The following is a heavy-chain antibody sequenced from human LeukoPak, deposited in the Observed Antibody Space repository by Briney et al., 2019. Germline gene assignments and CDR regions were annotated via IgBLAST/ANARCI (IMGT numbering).Heavy chain of an antibody. V-gene: IGHV4-34*01. CDR1: GGSFSGYY. CDR2: INLSGST. CDR3: VRGKRGCSSTSCYPFDY. J-gene: IGHJ4*02. D-gene: IGHD2-2*01. Sequence: AETLSLTCAVYGGSFSGYYWSWIRQPPGKELEWMGEINLSGSTNYNPSLQSRVTISVDTSKNQLSLKLCSVNAASTAVYYFVRGKRGCSSTSCYPFDYWGQGTLVTVSS.